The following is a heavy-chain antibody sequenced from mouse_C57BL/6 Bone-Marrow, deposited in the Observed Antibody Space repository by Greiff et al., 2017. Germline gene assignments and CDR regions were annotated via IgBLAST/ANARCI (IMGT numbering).Heavy chain of an antibody. CDR1: GFNIKDDY. D-gene: IGHD1-1*01. CDR3: TTLTVVAFPHWYFDV. V-gene: IGHV14-4*01. CDR2: IDPENGDT. Sequence: VQLKQSGAELVRPGASVKLSCTASGFNIKDDYMHWVKQRPEQGLEWIGWIDPENGDTEYASKFQGKATITADTSSNTAYLQLSSLTSEDTAVYYCTTLTVVAFPHWYFDVWGTGTTVTVSS. J-gene: IGHJ1*03.